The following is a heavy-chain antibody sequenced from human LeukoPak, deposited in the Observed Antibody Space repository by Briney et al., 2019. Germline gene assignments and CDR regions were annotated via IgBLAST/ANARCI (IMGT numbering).Heavy chain of an antibody. Sequence: ASVKVSCKASGYTFSDYYLLWMRQAPGQGREWMGWIHPNSGGTTYAQKFQGRVTLTRDTSISTAYMDLSGLTSDDTAVYYCTREDYWGQGTLVTVSS. CDR1: GYTFSDYY. V-gene: IGHV1-2*02. CDR2: IHPNSGGT. CDR3: TREDY. J-gene: IGHJ4*02.